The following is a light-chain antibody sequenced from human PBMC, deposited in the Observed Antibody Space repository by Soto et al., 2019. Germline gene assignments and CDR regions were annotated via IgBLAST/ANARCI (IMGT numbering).Light chain of an antibody. J-gene: IGKJ2*01. Sequence: DIQLTQSPSSLSASVGDRVTVTCRASQSIGTYLNWYQHKPGKAPKVLIYGASSLQSGVPSRFIGSGSGTDFTLTISSLRPEDFATYCCQQSYTTPYTFGQGTKLEIK. CDR2: GAS. CDR1: QSIGTY. V-gene: IGKV1-39*01. CDR3: QQSYTTPYT.